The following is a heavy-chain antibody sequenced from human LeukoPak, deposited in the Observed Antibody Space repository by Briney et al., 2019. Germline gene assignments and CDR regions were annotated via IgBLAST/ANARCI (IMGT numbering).Heavy chain of an antibody. CDR1: GYTFTSYD. V-gene: IGHV1-8*01. Sequence: GASVKVSCKASGYTFTSYDINWVRQATGQGLEWMGWMNPNSGNTGYAQKFQGRVTMTRNTSISTAYMELGSLRSEDTAVYYCARGSSTNYYDSSGYYFGGQGTLVTVSS. J-gene: IGHJ4*02. D-gene: IGHD3-22*01. CDR2: MNPNSGNT. CDR3: ARGSSTNYYDSSGYYF.